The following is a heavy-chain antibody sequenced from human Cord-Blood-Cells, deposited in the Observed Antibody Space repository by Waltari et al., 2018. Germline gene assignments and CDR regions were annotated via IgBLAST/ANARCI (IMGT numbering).Heavy chain of an antibody. V-gene: IGHV1-69*01. CDR1: GDTFSSYA. CDR3: ARDGGYCGGDCYDY. J-gene: IGHJ4*02. Sequence: QVQLVQSGAEVKKPGSSVKVSCTASGDTFSSYAISWVRQAPGQGLEWMGGIIPIFGTANYAQKFQGRVTITADESTSTAYMELSSLRSEDTAVYYCARDGGYCGGDCYDYWGQGTLVTVSS. CDR2: IIPIFGTA. D-gene: IGHD2-21*01.